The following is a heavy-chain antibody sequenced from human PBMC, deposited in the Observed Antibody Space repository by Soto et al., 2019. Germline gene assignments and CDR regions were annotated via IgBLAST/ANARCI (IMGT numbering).Heavy chain of an antibody. CDR1: GFTFSDYY. CDR2: ISSSGSTI. Sequence: GGSLRLSCAASGFTFSDYYMSWIRQAPGKGLGWVSYISSSGSTIYYADSVKGRFTISRDNAKNSLYLQMNSLRAEDTAVYYCARSQETWIPLWSSGYGMDVWGQGTTVTVSS. CDR3: ARSQETWIPLWSSGYGMDV. V-gene: IGHV3-11*01. D-gene: IGHD5-18*01. J-gene: IGHJ6*02.